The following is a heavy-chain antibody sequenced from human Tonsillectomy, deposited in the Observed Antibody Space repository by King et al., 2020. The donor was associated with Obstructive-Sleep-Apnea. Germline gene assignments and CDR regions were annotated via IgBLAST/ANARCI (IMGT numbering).Heavy chain of an antibody. V-gene: IGHV4-39*07. Sequence: QLQESGPGLVKPSETLSLTCTVSGCSISSSSYYWGWIRQPPGKGLEWIGSIYYSGSTYYNPSLKSRVTISVDTSKNQFSLKLSSVTAADTAVYYCARCFRVIAAAGTGAFDIWGQGTMVTVSS. CDR2: IYYSGST. D-gene: IGHD6-13*01. J-gene: IGHJ3*02. CDR1: GCSISSSSYY. CDR3: ARCFRVIAAAGTGAFDI.